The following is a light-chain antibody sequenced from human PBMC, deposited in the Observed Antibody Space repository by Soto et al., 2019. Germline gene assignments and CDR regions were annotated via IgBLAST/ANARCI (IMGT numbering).Light chain of an antibody. CDR2: AAS. Sequence: DIQMTQSPPSLSASVGDRVTITCRASQGISNFLAWYQQKPGTAPKLLISAASTLQSGVSSRFSGSGSGTDFPITISSFQPGDVATYYCQNYNRAPRTFGQGTKVEI. J-gene: IGKJ1*01. CDR3: QNYNRAPRT. V-gene: IGKV1-27*01. CDR1: QGISNF.